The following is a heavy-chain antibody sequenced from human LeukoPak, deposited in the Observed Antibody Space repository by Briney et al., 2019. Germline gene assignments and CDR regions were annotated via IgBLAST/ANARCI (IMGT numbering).Heavy chain of an antibody. J-gene: IGHJ3*02. Sequence: LGGSLRLSCAASGFIFSSYWMNWVRQAPGKGLVWVSRISSDGSSTNYADSVKGRFTISRDNAKNTLYLQMNSLRAEDTAVYYCARLYASSSGRAFDIWGQGTMVTVSS. CDR1: GFIFSSYW. V-gene: IGHV3-74*01. CDR2: ISSDGSST. D-gene: IGHD6-6*01. CDR3: ARLYASSSGRAFDI.